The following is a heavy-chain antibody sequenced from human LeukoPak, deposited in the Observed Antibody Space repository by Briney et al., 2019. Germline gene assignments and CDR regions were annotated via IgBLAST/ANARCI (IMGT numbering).Heavy chain of an antibody. CDR3: ARAPASAYCGGDCYLDY. D-gene: IGHD2-21*01. CDR1: GGSISSYY. CDR2: IYYSGST. Sequence: SETLSLTCTVSGGSISSYYWSWIRQPPGKGLEWIGYIYYSGSTNYNPSLKSRVTISVDTSKNQFSLKLSSVTAADTAVYYCARAPASAYCGGDCYLDYWGQGTLVTVSS. V-gene: IGHV4-59*01. J-gene: IGHJ4*02.